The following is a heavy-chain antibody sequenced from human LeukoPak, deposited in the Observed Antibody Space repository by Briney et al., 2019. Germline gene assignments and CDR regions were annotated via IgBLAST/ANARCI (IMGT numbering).Heavy chain of an antibody. CDR1: GYTFTSYA. CDR3: ARKGVGATADY. Sequence: ASAKVSCKASGYTFTSYAMHWVRQAPGQRLEWMGWINAGNGNTKYSQKFQGRVTITRDTSASTAYMELSGLRSEDTAVYYCARKGVGATADYWGQGTLVTVSS. CDR2: INAGNGNT. J-gene: IGHJ4*02. D-gene: IGHD1-26*01. V-gene: IGHV1-3*01.